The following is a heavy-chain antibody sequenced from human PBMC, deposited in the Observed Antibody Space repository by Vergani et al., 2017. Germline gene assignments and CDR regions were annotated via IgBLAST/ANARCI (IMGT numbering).Heavy chain of an antibody. J-gene: IGHJ6*02. V-gene: IGHV3-21*01. Sequence: EVQLVESGGGLVKPGGSLRLSCAASGFTFSSYSMNWVRQAPGKGLEWVSSISSSSSYIYYADSVKGRFTISRDNAKNSLYLQMNSLRAEDTAVYYCARSYNWNYYYYYGMDVWGQGTTVTVSS. CDR3: ARSYNWNYYYYYGMDV. CDR2: ISSSSSYI. D-gene: IGHD1-20*01. CDR1: GFTFSSYS.